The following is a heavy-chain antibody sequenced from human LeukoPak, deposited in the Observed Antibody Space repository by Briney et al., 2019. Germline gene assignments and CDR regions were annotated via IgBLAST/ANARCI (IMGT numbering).Heavy chain of an antibody. D-gene: IGHD6-19*01. J-gene: IGHJ4*02. CDR1: GGSISSGSYY. CDR2: IYTSGST. Sequence: SETLSLTCTVSGGSISSGSYYWSWIRQPAGKGLEWIGRIYTSGSTNYNPSLKSRVTISVDTSKNQFSLKLSSVTAADTAVYYCARGGIAVADHDYWGQGTLVTVSS. V-gene: IGHV4-61*02. CDR3: ARGGIAVADHDY.